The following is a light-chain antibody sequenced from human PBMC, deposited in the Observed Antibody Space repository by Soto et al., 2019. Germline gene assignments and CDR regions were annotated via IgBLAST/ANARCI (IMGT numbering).Light chain of an antibody. Sequence: QSVLTQPPSVSDAPRQRVTISCSGSSSNIGNNAVNWYQQLPGKAPKFLIYYDDLLPSGVSDRFSGSKSGTSASLAISGLQSEDEADYYCAAWDDSLNGLVFGGGTKVTVL. CDR2: YDD. J-gene: IGLJ3*02. CDR3: AAWDDSLNGLV. CDR1: SSNIGNNA. V-gene: IGLV1-36*01.